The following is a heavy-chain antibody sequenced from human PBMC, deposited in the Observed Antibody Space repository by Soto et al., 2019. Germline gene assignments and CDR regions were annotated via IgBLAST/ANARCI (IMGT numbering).Heavy chain of an antibody. CDR1: EFTFSGRS. J-gene: IGHJ6*03. D-gene: IGHD3-10*01. CDR3: ARGWFGPDV. V-gene: IGHV3-74*01. Sequence: EVQLVESGGGLVQPGGSLRLYCAASEFTFSGRSVHWVRQAAGKGLVWVSGIDKVGTDSTYADSVKGRFTSSRDNANNTVYLQMNSLGVEDTAVYYCARGWFGPDVWGKGTTVTVSS. CDR2: IDKVGTDS.